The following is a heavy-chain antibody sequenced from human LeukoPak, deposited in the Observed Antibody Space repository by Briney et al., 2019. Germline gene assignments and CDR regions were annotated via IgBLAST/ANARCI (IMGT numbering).Heavy chain of an antibody. J-gene: IGHJ4*02. CDR2: LSYGGSNK. D-gene: IGHD6-19*01. V-gene: IGHV3-33*01. CDR3: ARGLYKNGWYYFDY. Sequence: GGSLRLSCAASGFTFSGYGIHWVRQAPGKGLEWVAFLSYGGSNKFYADSVKGRFTISRDNSENTLHLQMNSLKDEDTAVYYCARGLYKNGWYYFDYWGQGTLVTVSS. CDR1: GFTFSGYG.